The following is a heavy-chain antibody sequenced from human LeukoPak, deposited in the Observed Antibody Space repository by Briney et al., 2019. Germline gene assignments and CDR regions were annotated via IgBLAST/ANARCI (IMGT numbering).Heavy chain of an antibody. J-gene: IGHJ4*02. Sequence: ASVKVSCKASGYTFTSYYMHWVRQAPGQGLEWMGIINPSGGSTSYAQKFQGRVTLTRDTSTSTVYMELSSLRSEDTAVYYCARATLSDYYFNYWGQGTLVTVSS. V-gene: IGHV1-46*01. CDR3: ARATLSDYYFNY. CDR2: INPSGGST. CDR1: GYTFTSYY.